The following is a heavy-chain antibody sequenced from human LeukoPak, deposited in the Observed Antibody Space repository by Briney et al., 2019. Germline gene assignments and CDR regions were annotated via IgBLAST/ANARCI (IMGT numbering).Heavy chain of an antibody. CDR2: ISWNSGSI. D-gene: IGHD5-18*01. J-gene: IGHJ4*02. CDR3: AKDRNGYSYGSLH. CDR1: GFTFDDYA. Sequence: GGSLRLSCAASGFTFDDYAMHWVRQAPGKGLEWVSGISWNSGSIGYADSVKGRFTISRDNAKNSLYLQMNSLRAEDMALYYCAKDRNGYSYGSLHWGQGTLVTVSS. V-gene: IGHV3-9*03.